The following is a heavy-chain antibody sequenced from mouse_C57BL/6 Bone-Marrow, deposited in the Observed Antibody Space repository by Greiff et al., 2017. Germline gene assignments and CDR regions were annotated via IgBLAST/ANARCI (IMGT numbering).Heavy chain of an antibody. Sequence: VMLVESGAELAKPGASVKLSCKASGYTFTSYWMHWVKQRPGQGLEWIGYINPSSGYTKYNQKFKDKATLTADKSSSTAYMQLSSLTYEDSAVYYCAKNYYGSSYYYCGQGTTLTVSS. CDR3: AKNYYGSSYYY. D-gene: IGHD1-1*01. CDR1: GYTFTSYW. CDR2: INPSSGYT. V-gene: IGHV1-7*01. J-gene: IGHJ2*01.